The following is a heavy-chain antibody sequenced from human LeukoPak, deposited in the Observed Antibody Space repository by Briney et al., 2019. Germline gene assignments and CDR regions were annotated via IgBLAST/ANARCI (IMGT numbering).Heavy chain of an antibody. CDR3: ARGCLYSGCDFDY. V-gene: IGHV1-8*01. D-gene: IGHD5-12*01. CDR2: MNPNGGNT. J-gene: IGHJ4*02. CDR1: GYTFTSYD. Sequence: ASVKVSCKASGYTFTSYDINWVRQATGQGLEWMGWMNPNGGNTGYAQKFQGRVTMTRNTSISTAYMELSSLRSEDTAVYYCARGCLYSGCDFDYWGQGTLVTVSS.